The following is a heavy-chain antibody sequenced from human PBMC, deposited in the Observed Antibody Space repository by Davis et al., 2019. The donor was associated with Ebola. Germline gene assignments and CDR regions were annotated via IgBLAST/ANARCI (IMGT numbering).Heavy chain of an antibody. J-gene: IGHJ6*04. Sequence: AASVKVSCKASGYTFTSYYMHWVRQAPGQGLEWMGVINPSGGSTTYEQKFQGRVTMTRDTSTSTVYMVLRSLRSEDTVVYYCARETGDGGGMDVWGKGTTVTVSS. CDR3: ARETGDGGGMDV. CDR2: INPSGGST. CDR1: GYTFTSYY. V-gene: IGHV1-46*01. D-gene: IGHD7-27*01.